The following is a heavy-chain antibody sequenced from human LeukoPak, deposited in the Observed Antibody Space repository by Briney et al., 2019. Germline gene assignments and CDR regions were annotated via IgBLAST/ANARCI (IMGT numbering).Heavy chain of an antibody. CDR2: IHPSGRT. Sequence: SGTLSLTCVVSGASISSDKWWTWVRQTPGKGLEWIGEIHPSGRTNYKPSLKSRVSMSVDRSNNQFSLKMTYVTAADTAFYYCARGGDWKFDYWGQGALVTVSS. V-gene: IGHV4-4*02. CDR1: GASISSDKW. J-gene: IGHJ4*02. CDR3: ARGGDWKFDY. D-gene: IGHD2-21*02.